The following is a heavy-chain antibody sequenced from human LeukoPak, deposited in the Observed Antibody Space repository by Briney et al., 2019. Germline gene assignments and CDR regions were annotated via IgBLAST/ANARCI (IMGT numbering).Heavy chain of an antibody. CDR1: GGSISSYY. V-gene: IGHV4-59*01. J-gene: IGHJ3*02. D-gene: IGHD1-26*01. Sequence: SETLSLTCTVPGGSISSYYWSWIRQPPGKGLEWIGYIYYSGSTTYNPSLKSRVTISVDTSKNQFSLKLSSVTAADTAVYYCARSPVVGATEHDAFDIWGQGTMVTVSS. CDR2: IYYSGST. CDR3: ARSPVVGATEHDAFDI.